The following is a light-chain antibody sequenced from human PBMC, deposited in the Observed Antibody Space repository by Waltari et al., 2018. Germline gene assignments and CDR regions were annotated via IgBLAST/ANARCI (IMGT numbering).Light chain of an antibody. Sequence: DIVMTQYPDSLTVSLGERATINCKSSQSVLFRSNNKNYLAWYKQKPGQHPKLLIYWASTRESGVPDRFSGCVSGTEFTRTISSLQAEDVAFYYCQQYYDTLYTFGQGTKLEIK. J-gene: IGKJ2*01. CDR3: QQYYDTLYT. CDR1: QSVLFRSNNKNY. V-gene: IGKV4-1*01. CDR2: WAS.